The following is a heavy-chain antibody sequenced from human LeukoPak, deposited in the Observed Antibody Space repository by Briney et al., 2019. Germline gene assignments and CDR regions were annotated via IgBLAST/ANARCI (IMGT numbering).Heavy chain of an antibody. CDR2: ISNSDYST. V-gene: IGHV3-23*01. J-gene: IGHJ6*03. CDR1: GFTFSSYA. D-gene: IGHD3-10*01. Sequence: GGSLRLSCAASGFTFSSYAMSWVRQAPGEGLEWVSTISNSDYSTYYADSVKGRFTISRANSENTLYLQMNNLRAEDTAVYYCAASGFGFGELPSYFYYYMDVWGKGTTVTISS. CDR3: AASGFGFGELPSYFYYYMDV.